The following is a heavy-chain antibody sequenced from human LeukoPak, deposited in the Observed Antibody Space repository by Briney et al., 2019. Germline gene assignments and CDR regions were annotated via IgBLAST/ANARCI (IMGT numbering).Heavy chain of an antibody. D-gene: IGHD3-22*01. V-gene: IGHV4-59*01. CDR2: IYYSGST. CDR3: ARGSDYDIFDY. Sequence: PSETLSLTCAVYGGSFSGYYWSWIRQPPGKGLEWIGYIYYSGSTNYNPSLKSRVTISVDTSKNQFSLKLSSVTAADTAVYYCARGSDYDIFDYWGQGTLVTVSS. CDR1: GGSFSGYY. J-gene: IGHJ4*02.